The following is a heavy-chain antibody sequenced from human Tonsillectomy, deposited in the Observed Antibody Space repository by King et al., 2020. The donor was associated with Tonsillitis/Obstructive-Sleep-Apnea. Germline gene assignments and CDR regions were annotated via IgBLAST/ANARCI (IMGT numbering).Heavy chain of an antibody. Sequence: VQLVESGGGLVKPGGSLRLSCAASGFTFSKAWMSWVRQGPGKGLEWVGRIKNKNDGGATEYAAPGKGRFTISKDDSKNTLYLQMKSLKTEDTAVYYCTTDWGYYYYYYMDVWGKGTTVTVSS. CDR1: GFTFSKAW. V-gene: IGHV3-15*01. CDR2: IKNKNDGGAT. D-gene: IGHD3-16*01. J-gene: IGHJ6*03. CDR3: TTDWGYYYYYYMDV.